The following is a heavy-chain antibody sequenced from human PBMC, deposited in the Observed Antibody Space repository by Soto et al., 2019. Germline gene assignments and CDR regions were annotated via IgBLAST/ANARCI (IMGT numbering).Heavy chain of an antibody. D-gene: IGHD6-13*01. CDR2: ISAYNGNT. Sequence: ASVKVSCKASGYSFTNNGISWVRQAPGQGLEWMGWISAYNGNTNYVKKFQCRVTMTTDTSTSTASMELRSLRSDDTAVYYCARVSYSGNWFVHSVAGPNWFDPWGQGTLVTVSS. CDR3: ARVSYSGNWFVHSVAGPNWFDP. CDR1: GYSFTNNG. J-gene: IGHJ5*02. V-gene: IGHV1-18*01.